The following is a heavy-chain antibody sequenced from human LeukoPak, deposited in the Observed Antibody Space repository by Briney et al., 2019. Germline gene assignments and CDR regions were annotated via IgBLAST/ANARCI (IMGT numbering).Heavy chain of an antibody. J-gene: IGHJ4*02. D-gene: IGHD4-17*01. Sequence: KPSETLSLTCAVYGGSLSNFYWSWVRQPPGKGLEWIGEITHVGRTHHNPSLKSRVTISMDTSKNQFSLKLTSVAAADTAVYYCAPIYGDYSDFDSWGQGTLVTVSS. CDR1: GGSLSNFY. V-gene: IGHV4-34*01. CDR3: APIYGDYSDFDS. CDR2: ITHVGRT.